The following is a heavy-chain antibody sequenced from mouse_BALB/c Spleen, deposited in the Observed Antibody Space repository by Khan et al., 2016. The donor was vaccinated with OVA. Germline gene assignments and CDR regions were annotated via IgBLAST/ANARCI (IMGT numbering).Heavy chain of an antibody. J-gene: IGHJ4*01. Sequence: VELVESGPGLVAPSQSLSITCTVSGFSLTDYAVSWIRQPPGKGLEWLGVIWAGGSKYYNLALKSRLRISKDNSKSQVFLKMNSLQTDDKAMYYCAKDPPYYAMDYWGQGTSVTVSS. CDR2: IWAGGSK. CDR1: GFSLTDYA. CDR3: AKDPPYYAMDY. V-gene: IGHV2-6-5*01.